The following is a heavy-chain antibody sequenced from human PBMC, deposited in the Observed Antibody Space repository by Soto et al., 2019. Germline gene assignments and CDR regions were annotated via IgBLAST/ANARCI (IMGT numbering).Heavy chain of an antibody. CDR3: ARRPAAFGRYWFDP. J-gene: IGHJ5*02. D-gene: IGHD3-10*01. V-gene: IGHV4-31*03. CDR2: IYYTGNT. CDR1: GGSVSSGSYY. Sequence: PSETLSLTCTVSGGSVSSGSYYWSWIRQHPGRGLEWIGYIYYTGNTYYNPSLKSRLAISVDTSKNQFSLKLTSVTAADTAAYYCARRPAAFGRYWFDPWGQGTLVTVSS.